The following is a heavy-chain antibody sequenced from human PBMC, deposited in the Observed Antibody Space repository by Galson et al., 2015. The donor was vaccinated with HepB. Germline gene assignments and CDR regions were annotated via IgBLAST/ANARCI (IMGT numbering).Heavy chain of an antibody. J-gene: IGHJ4*02. Sequence: SLRLSCAASGFTFSSYAMHWVRQAPGKGLEWVAVISYDGSNKYYADSVKGRFTISRDNSKNTLYLQMNSLRAEDTAVYYCARDENSGWYDYFDYWGQGTLVTVSS. V-gene: IGHV3-30-3*01. D-gene: IGHD6-19*01. CDR3: ARDENSGWYDYFDY. CDR1: GFTFSSYA. CDR2: ISYDGSNK.